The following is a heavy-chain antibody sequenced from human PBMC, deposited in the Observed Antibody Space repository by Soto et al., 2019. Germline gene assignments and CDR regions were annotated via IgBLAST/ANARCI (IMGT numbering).Heavy chain of an antibody. V-gene: IGHV3-7*05. D-gene: IGHD3-22*01. Sequence: GGSLRLSCAVYGFTFSSYWMSWVRQAPGKGLEWVANIKQDGSEKYYVDSVKGRFTISRDNAKNSLYLQMNSLRADDTAVYYCARVPYYYDTNGYYYGLDYWGRGTLVTVSS. CDR2: IKQDGSEK. J-gene: IGHJ4*02. CDR3: ARVPYYYDTNGYYYGLDY. CDR1: GFTFSSYW.